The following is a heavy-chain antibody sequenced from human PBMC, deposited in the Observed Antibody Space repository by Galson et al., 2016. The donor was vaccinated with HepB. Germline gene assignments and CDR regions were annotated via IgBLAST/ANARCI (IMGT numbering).Heavy chain of an antibody. CDR2: IYHSGST. J-gene: IGHJ4*02. Sequence: SETLSLTCTVSGVSSSSYSWSWIRQPPGKGLECIGYIYHSGSTNYNPSLKSRDTISKDTSKNQFSLRLSSVTAADTAVYYCARMDPALISGFDYWGQGTLVTVSS. CDR1: GVSSSSYS. D-gene: IGHD2-15*01. V-gene: IGHV4-59*01. CDR3: ARMDPALISGFDY.